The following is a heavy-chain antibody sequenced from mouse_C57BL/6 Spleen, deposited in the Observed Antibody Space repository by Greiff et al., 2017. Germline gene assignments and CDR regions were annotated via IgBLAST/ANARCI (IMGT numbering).Heavy chain of an antibody. D-gene: IGHD2-4*01. CDR2: IDPEDGDT. CDR3: TLYYDFSWDY. CDR1: GFNIKDYY. Sequence: EVQLQQSGAELVRPGASVKLSCTASGFNIKDYYMHWVKQRPEQGLEWIGRIDPEDGDTEYAPKFQGKATMTADTSSNTAYLQLSIPTSEDTAVYYCTLYYDFSWDYWGQGTTLTVSS. V-gene: IGHV14-1*01. J-gene: IGHJ2*01.